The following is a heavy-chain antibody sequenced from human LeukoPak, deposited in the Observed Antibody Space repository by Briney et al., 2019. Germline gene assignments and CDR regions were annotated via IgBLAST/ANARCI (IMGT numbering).Heavy chain of an antibody. CDR2: IYLSGST. Sequence: PSETLSLTCTVSGGSFNSSRFFWGWIRQPPGKGLEWIGSIYLSGSTLYNPSLKSRLIMSVDTSKNQFSLKLTSVTAADTAMYYCARQTLLPATHFDFWGQGTLVTVS. CDR1: GGSFNSSRFF. J-gene: IGHJ4*02. V-gene: IGHV4-39*01. CDR3: ARQTLLPATHFDF. D-gene: IGHD2-15*01.